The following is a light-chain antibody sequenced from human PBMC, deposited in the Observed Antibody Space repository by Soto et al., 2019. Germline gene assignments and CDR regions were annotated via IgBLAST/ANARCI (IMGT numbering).Light chain of an antibody. V-gene: IGLV1-40*01. CDR1: SSNIGAGSD. Sequence: QSVLTQPPPVSGAPGQIVTISCTGSSSNIGAGSDVHWYQQSPGRVPKLLVYGNKHRPSGVPDRFSASKSGTSASLAITGLQADDEADYYCQSYDNNLRGVLFGGGTKLTVL. CDR2: GNK. J-gene: IGLJ2*01. CDR3: QSYDNNLRGVL.